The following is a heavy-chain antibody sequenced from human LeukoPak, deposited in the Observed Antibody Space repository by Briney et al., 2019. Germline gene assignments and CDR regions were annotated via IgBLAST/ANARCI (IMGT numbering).Heavy chain of an antibody. CDR1: GGTFSSYA. J-gene: IGHJ4*02. V-gene: IGHV1-69*13. D-gene: IGHD2-2*01. CDR3: ARFGSSRPYYFHY. CDR2: IIPIFGTA. Sequence: SVKVSCKASGGTFSSYAISWVRQAPGQGLEWMGGIIPIFGTANYAQKFQGRVTITADESTSTAYMELSSLRSEDTAVYYCARFGSSRPYYFHYWGQGTLVTVSS.